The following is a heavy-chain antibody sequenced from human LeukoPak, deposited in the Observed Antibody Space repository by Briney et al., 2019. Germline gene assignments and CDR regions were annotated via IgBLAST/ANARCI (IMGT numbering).Heavy chain of an antibody. CDR2: MYYSGTI. D-gene: IGHD2-21*01. CDR1: GGSMSPNY. CDR3: ARGDRYWYFDL. V-gene: IGHV4-59*01. J-gene: IGHJ2*01. Sequence: SETLSLTCTVPGGSMSPNYWSWIRQPPGKGLEWIAYMYYSGTIVDNPSFKSRVAISVDTSKNQFSLRLSSVTAADTARYYCARGDRYWYFDLWGRGTLVTVSS.